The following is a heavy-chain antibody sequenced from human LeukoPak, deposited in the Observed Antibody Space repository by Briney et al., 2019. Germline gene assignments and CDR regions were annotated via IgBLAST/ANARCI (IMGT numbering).Heavy chain of an antibody. V-gene: IGHV1-69*01. CDR2: IIPIFGTA. J-gene: IGHJ3*02. CDR1: GGTFSSYA. D-gene: IGHD2-21*02. CDR3: ARARESCGGDCLDAFDI. Sequence: ASVKVSCKASGGTFSSYAISWVRQAPGQGLEWMGGIIPIFGTANCAQKFQGRVTITADESTSTAYMELSSLRSEDTAVYYCARARESCGGDCLDAFDIWGQGTMVTVSS.